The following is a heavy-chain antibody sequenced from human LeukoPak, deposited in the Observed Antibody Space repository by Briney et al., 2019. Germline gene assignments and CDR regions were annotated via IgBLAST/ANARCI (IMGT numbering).Heavy chain of an antibody. CDR3: ARAAAVTKSWYYFDY. CDR1: GDSISSGDHY. V-gene: IGHV4-30-4*01. D-gene: IGHD3-3*01. CDR2: IRYGGST. J-gene: IGHJ4*02. Sequence: KPSQTLSLTCTVSGDSISSGDHYWPWIRQPPGKGLEWIEYIRYGGSTYYNPSLQSRVIISVDMSNNQFSLSLNSLSAADSAVYYCARAAAVTKSWYYFDYWGQGTLVTVSS.